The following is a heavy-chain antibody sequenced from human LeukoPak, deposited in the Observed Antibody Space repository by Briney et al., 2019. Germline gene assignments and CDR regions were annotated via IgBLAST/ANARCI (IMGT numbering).Heavy chain of an antibody. CDR3: ARGSGRGVTWFDP. D-gene: IGHD3-10*01. Sequence: PGGSLRLSCAASGFTFDDYAMHWVRHAPGKGLEWVSGIGAAGDTHYSGSVKGRFTISRENAKDSLYLQMNNLRAGDTAVYYCARGSGRGVTWFDPWGQGTLVTVSS. V-gene: IGHV3-13*01. CDR1: GFTFDDYA. CDR2: IGAAGDT. J-gene: IGHJ5*02.